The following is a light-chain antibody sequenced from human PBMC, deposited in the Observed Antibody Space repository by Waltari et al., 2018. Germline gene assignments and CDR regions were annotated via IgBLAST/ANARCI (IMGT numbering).Light chain of an antibody. CDR3: MQGTHWPFT. CDR1: QSLVHSDGNTF. V-gene: IGKV2-30*02. Sequence: DVVMTQSPLSLPVTVGQPASLSCRSSQSLVHSDGNTFLNWFHQRPGQSPRRLMYRVSNRDSGVPDRFSGSGSGTDFTLKISRVEAEDVGVYFCMQGTHWPFTFGPGTKVHIK. CDR2: RVS. J-gene: IGKJ3*01.